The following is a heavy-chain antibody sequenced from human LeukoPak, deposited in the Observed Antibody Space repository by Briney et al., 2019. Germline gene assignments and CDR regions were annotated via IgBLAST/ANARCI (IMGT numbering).Heavy chain of an antibody. J-gene: IGHJ4*02. CDR1: GGTFSSYA. V-gene: IGHV1-69*13. CDR3: ARDLSFRPYCSGGSCYSFYYFDY. CDR2: IIPIFGTA. D-gene: IGHD2-15*01. Sequence: GASVKVSCKASGGTFSSYAISWVRQAPGQGLEWMGGIIPIFGTANYAQKFQGRVTITADESTSTAYMELSSLRSEDTAVYYCARDLSFRPYCSGGSCYSFYYFDYWGQGTLVTVSS.